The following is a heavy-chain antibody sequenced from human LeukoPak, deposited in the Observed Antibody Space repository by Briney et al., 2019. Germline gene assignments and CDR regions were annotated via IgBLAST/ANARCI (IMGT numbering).Heavy chain of an antibody. Sequence: ASVKVSCKASGHTFTSYGISWVRQAPRQGLEWMGWISAYNGNTNYAQKLQGRVTMTTDTSTSTAYMELRSLRSDDTAVYYCARDHRYSSGWSPPVLLDYWGQGTLVTVSS. J-gene: IGHJ4*02. V-gene: IGHV1-18*01. CDR3: ARDHRYSSGWSPPVLLDY. D-gene: IGHD6-19*01. CDR2: ISAYNGNT. CDR1: GHTFTSYG.